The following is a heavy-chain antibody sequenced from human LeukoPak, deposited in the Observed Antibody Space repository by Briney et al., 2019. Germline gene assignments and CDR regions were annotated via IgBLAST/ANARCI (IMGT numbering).Heavy chain of an antibody. V-gene: IGHV4-30-4*01. CDR1: SGPISSDDYY. D-gene: IGHD3-22*01. CDR2: IYYSGST. CDR3: ARGETYYYDNSPYVDS. J-gene: IGHJ4*02. Sequence: PSETLSLTCTVSSGPISSDDYYWSWIRQPPGKGLEWIGSIYYSGSTYYSPSFKSRLSISIDTSKNQFSLKLSSVTAADTAVYYCARGETYYYDNSPYVDSWGQGTLVTVSS.